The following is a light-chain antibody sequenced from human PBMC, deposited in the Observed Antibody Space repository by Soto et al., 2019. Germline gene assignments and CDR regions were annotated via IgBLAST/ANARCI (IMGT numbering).Light chain of an antibody. Sequence: DIPMTQSPSSLSASVGDRVTITCQASQDISNYLNWYQQKPGKAPKLLIYDASNLKTGVPSRFSGSGSGTDFTFTISSLQPEDIATYYCQQYDNLPLFTFGPGTKVDIK. CDR3: QQYDNLPLFT. J-gene: IGKJ3*01. V-gene: IGKV1-33*01. CDR2: DAS. CDR1: QDISNY.